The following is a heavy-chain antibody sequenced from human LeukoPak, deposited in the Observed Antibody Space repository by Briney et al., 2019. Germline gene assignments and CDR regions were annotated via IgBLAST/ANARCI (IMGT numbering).Heavy chain of an antibody. CDR1: GFTFSSYG. CDR3: ACSYSSSPGFDY. CDR2: ISYDGSNK. D-gene: IGHD6-6*01. J-gene: IGHJ4*02. V-gene: IGHV3-30*03. Sequence: GGSLRLSCAASGFTFSSYGMHWVRQAPGKGLKWVAVISYDGSNKYYADSVKGRFTISRDNSKNTLYLQMNSLRAEDTAVYYCACSYSSSPGFDYWGQGTLVTVSS.